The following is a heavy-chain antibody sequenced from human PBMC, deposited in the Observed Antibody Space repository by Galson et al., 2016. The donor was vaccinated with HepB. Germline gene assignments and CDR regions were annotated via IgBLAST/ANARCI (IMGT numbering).Heavy chain of an antibody. CDR3: AKSSVIGPRLHLDY. J-gene: IGHJ4*02. D-gene: IGHD2/OR15-2a*01. CDR1: GFIFSDNA. V-gene: IGHV3-23*01. CDR2: INDNGGDT. Sequence: SLRLSCAVSGFIFSDNAMSWVRQTPEKGLEWLSTINDNGGDTYYADSVRGRFTISRDNSKSTLFLPLNSLSADDTGIYYCAKSSVIGPRLHLDYWGQGTQVTVSS.